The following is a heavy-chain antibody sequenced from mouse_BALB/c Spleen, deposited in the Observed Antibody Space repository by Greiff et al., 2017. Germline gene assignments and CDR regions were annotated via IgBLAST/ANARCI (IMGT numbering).Heavy chain of an antibody. CDR1: GFNIKDTY. CDR2: IDPANGNT. V-gene: IGHV14-3*02. Sequence: EVQLQQSGAELVKPGASVKLSCTASGFNIKDTYMHWVKQRPEQGLEWIGRIDPANGNTKYDPKFQGKATITAHTSSNTAYLQLSSLTSEDTAVYYCALIYYDYDVFAYWGQGTLVTVSA. CDR3: ALIYYDYDVFAY. J-gene: IGHJ3*01. D-gene: IGHD2-4*01.